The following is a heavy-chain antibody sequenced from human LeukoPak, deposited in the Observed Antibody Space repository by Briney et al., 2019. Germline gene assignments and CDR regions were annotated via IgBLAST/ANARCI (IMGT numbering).Heavy chain of an antibody. D-gene: IGHD3-10*01. CDR3: ARDVDYYGSGGYYQPAYYFDY. CDR2: IWYDGSNK. V-gene: IGHV3-33*01. CDR1: GFTFSSYG. J-gene: IGHJ4*02. Sequence: GRSLRLSCAASGFTFSSYGMHWVRQAPGKGLEWVAVIWYDGSNKYYADSVEGRFTISRDNSKNTLYLQMNSLRAEDTAVYYCARDVDYYGSGGYYQPAYYFDYWGQGTLVTVSS.